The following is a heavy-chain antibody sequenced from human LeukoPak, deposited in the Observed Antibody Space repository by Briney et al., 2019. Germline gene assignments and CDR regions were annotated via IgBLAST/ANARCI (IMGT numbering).Heavy chain of an antibody. CDR3: ARHSTYYDILTGYQTPYYYYYMDV. CDR2: INHSGST. J-gene: IGHJ6*03. CDR1: GGSFSGYY. V-gene: IGHV4-34*01. D-gene: IGHD3-9*01. Sequence: SETLSLTCAVYGGSFSGYYWSWIRQPPGKGLEWIGEINHSGSTNYNPSLKSRVTISVDTSKNQFSLKLSSVTAADTAVYYCARHSTYYDILTGYQTPYYYYYMDVWGKGTTVTVSS.